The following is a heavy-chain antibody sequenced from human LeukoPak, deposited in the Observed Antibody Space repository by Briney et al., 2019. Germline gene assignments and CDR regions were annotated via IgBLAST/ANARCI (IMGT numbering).Heavy chain of an antibody. V-gene: IGHV1-46*01. CDR3: ARGLISGFYSYGYPYYFDY. CDR1: GYSFSTHW. CDR2: INPSGGFT. Sequence: ASVKVSCKASGYSFSTHWMHWVRQAPGQGLEWMGIINPSGGFTSYAQKLQGRVTVTRDMSTSTVYMELSNLRSEDTAVYYCARGLISGFYSYGYPYYFDYWGQGTLVTVSS. D-gene: IGHD5-18*01. J-gene: IGHJ4*02.